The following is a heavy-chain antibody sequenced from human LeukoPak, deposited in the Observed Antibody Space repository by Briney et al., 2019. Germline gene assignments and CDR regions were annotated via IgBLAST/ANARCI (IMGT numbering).Heavy chain of an antibody. V-gene: IGHV7-4-1*02. J-gene: IGHJ4*02. CDR3: ARGGPDDSSGYYFLYY. Sequence: ASVTVSFTASGYTFTNYAMNWVRQAPGQGLEWMGWINTNTGNPTYAQGFTGRFVFSLDTSVSTAYLQISSLKAEDTAVYYCARGGPDDSSGYYFLYYWGQGTLVTVSS. D-gene: IGHD3-22*01. CDR1: GYTFTNYA. CDR2: INTNTGNP.